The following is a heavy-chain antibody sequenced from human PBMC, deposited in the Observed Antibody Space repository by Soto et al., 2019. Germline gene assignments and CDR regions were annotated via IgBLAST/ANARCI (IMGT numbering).Heavy chain of an antibody. CDR3: ARGRRYCSSTSCYYYYYYYGMDV. J-gene: IGHJ6*02. Sequence: KPSETLSLTCAVYGGSFSGYYWSWIRQPPGKGLEWIGEINHSGSTNYNPSLKSRVTITVDTSKNQFSLKLSSVTAADTAVYYCARGRRYCSSTSCYYYYYYYGMDVWGQGTTVTVSS. D-gene: IGHD2-2*01. CDR2: INHSGST. CDR1: GGSFSGYY. V-gene: IGHV4-34*01.